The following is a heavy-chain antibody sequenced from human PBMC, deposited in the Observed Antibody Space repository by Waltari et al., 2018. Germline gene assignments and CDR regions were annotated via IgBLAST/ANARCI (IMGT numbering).Heavy chain of an antibody. V-gene: IGHV1-2*02. D-gene: IGHD3-9*01. CDR3: AREDYDILTGYYRGRYYYYMDV. CDR1: GYTFTGYY. J-gene: IGHJ6*03. CDR2: INPNSGGT. Sequence: QVQLVQSGAEVKKPGASVKVSCKASGYTFTGYYMHWVRQAPGQGLEWMGWINPNSGGTNYAQKFQGRVTMTRDTSISTAYMELSRLRSDDTAVYYCAREDYDILTGYYRGRYYYYMDVWGKVTTVTISS.